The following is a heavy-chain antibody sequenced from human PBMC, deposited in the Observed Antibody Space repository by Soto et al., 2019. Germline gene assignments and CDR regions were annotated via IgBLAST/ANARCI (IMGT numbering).Heavy chain of an antibody. CDR1: GGSISSYY. CDR2: IYYSGST. Sequence: QVQLQESGPGLVKPSETLSLTCTVSGGSISSYYWSWIRQPPGKGLEWIGYIYYSGSTNYNPSLKSRVTISVDTSKTQFSLELSSVTAADTAVYYCARRTEIVVVPAANQNYYYYYYMDVWGKGTTVTVSS. D-gene: IGHD2-2*01. J-gene: IGHJ6*03. CDR3: ARRTEIVVVPAANQNYYYYYYMDV. V-gene: IGHV4-59*08.